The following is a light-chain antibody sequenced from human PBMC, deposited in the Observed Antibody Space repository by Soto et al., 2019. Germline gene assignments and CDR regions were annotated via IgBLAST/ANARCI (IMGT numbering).Light chain of an antibody. CDR3: QQYNNWPRT. CDR1: QTVSSSY. Sequence: ESVLTQSPGTLSLSPGERATLSCRTSQTVSSSYLAWYQQKPGQAPRLLIYTASSRATGIPDRFSGSGSGTEFTLTISSLQSEDFAVYYCQQYNNWPRTFGQGTKVDIK. CDR2: TAS. V-gene: IGKV3-20*01. J-gene: IGKJ1*01.